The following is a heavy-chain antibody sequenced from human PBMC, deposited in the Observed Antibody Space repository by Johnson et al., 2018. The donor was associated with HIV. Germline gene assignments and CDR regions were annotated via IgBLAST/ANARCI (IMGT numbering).Heavy chain of an antibody. CDR3: AKDVGANKDDEWATDYYDWSRAYPVPDPRAVVGAFDV. V-gene: IGHV3-30*18. D-gene: IGHD3-16*01. CDR2: VSSDGNNK. Sequence: QVQLVESGGGVVQPGRSLRLSCAASGFSFSNYAMDWVRQAPGKGLEWVAFVSSDGNNKNYADSVKGRFTISRDNSKNTVYLQMNSLRPEDTAIYYCAKDVGANKDDEWATDYYDWSRAYPVPDPRAVVGAFDVWGQGTMVTVSS. J-gene: IGHJ3*01. CDR1: GFSFSNYA.